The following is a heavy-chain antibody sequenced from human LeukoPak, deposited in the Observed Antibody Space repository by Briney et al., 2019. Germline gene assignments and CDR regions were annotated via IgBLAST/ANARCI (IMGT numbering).Heavy chain of an antibody. D-gene: IGHD3-10*01. V-gene: IGHV4-38-2*02. J-gene: IGHJ6*03. CDR2: IYHSGST. CDR3: ARLERLMVRGVILTYYYYYYMDV. Sequence: PSETLSLTCSVSTYSISSAYYWGWIRQPPGKGLQWIGSIYHSGSTSYNPSLKSRVTISVDTSKNQFSLKLSSVTAADTAVYYCARLERLMVRGVILTYYYYYYMDVWGKGTTVTISS. CDR1: TYSISSAYY.